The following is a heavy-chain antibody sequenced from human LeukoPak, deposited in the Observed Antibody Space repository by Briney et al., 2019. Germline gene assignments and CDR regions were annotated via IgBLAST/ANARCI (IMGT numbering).Heavy chain of an antibody. Sequence: GGSLRLSCAASGFTFSSYSMNWVRQAPGKGLEWVSSISSSSSYIYYADSVKGRFTISRDNAKNSLYLQMNSLRAEDTAVYYCARAPYSSNPNWFDPWGQGTLVTVSS. V-gene: IGHV3-21*01. CDR3: ARAPYSSNPNWFDP. CDR1: GFTFSSYS. D-gene: IGHD2-21*01. J-gene: IGHJ5*02. CDR2: ISSSSSYI.